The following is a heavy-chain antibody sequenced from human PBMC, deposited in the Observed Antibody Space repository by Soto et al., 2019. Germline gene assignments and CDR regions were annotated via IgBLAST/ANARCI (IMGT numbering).Heavy chain of an antibody. CDR1: GFTFSSYG. Sequence: GGSLRLSCAASGFTFSSYGMHWVRQAPGKGLEWVAVISYDGSNKYYADSVKGRFTISRDNSKNTLYLQMNSLGAEDTAVYYCAKGGGSSPAHPRFRGRYYFDYWGQGTLVTVSS. D-gene: IGHD1-26*01. J-gene: IGHJ4*02. CDR2: ISYDGSNK. V-gene: IGHV3-30*18. CDR3: AKGGGSSPAHPRFRGRYYFDY.